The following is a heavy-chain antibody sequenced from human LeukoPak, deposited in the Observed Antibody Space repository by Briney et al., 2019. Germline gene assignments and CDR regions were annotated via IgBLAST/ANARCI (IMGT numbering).Heavy chain of an antibody. CDR2: IYYSGST. Sequence: SETLSLTCTVSGGSISSYYWSWIRQPPGKGLEWIGYIYYSGSTNYNPSLKSRVTISVDTSKNQFSLKLISVTAADTAVYYCARGLNYDYWGQGTLVTVSS. CDR3: ARGLNYDY. CDR1: GGSISSYY. J-gene: IGHJ4*02. V-gene: IGHV4-59*01.